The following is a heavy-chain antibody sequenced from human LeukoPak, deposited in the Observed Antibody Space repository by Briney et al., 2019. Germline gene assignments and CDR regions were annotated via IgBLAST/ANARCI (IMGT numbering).Heavy chain of an antibody. V-gene: IGHV1-2*02. CDR1: EYTFTGYY. J-gene: IGHJ6*02. Sequence: GASVKVSCKASEYTFTGYYLHWVRQAPGQGLEWMGCINPGSGGTNYAQKFQDRVTMTRDMYISTAYMELSSLRYDDTAVYYCARGGFVVAPPLAVGGQGTTVTVSS. CDR2: INPGSGGT. D-gene: IGHD3-3*01. CDR3: ARGGFVVAPPLAV.